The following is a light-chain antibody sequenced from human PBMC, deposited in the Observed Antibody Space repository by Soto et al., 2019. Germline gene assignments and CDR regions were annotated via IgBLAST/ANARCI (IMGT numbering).Light chain of an antibody. J-gene: IGKJ5*01. V-gene: IGKV2-28*01. CDR2: LGS. CDR3: FQGLQTPPIT. CDR1: QSLQYSNGYNY. Sequence: DIVVTQSPLSLPVTPGEPASTSCSSSQSLQYSNGYNYLDWYFQKPGQSPQLLISLGSTRASGVPDRFSGSGSGTDFTLKISRVEADDVGVYYCFQGLQTPPITFGQGTRLEIK.